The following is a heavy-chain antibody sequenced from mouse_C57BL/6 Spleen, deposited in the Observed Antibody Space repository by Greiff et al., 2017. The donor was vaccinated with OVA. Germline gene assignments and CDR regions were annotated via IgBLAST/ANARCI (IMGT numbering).Heavy chain of an antibody. CDR2: ISSGSSTI. V-gene: IGHV5-17*01. Sequence: DVKLVESGGGLVKPGGSLKLSCAASGFTFSDYGMHWVRQAPEKGLEWVAYISSGSSTIYYADTVKGRFTISRDNAKNTLFLQMTSLRSEDTAMYYCARNYYYGSQSSWFAYWGQGTLVTVSA. CDR3: ARNYYYGSQSSWFAY. D-gene: IGHD1-1*01. CDR1: GFTFSDYG. J-gene: IGHJ3*01.